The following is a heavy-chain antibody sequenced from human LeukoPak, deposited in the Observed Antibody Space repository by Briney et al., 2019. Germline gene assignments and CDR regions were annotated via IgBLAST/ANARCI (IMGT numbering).Heavy chain of an antibody. CDR1: GITLSDDG. J-gene: IGHJ4*02. Sequence: TGGSLRLAFAISGITLSDDGMSWVRQAPGKGQERVAGLSGSGGGTNYADSVQGRFTIPRDNPKNTLYLQMNSLRAEDTAVYFCAKRGVVIRVFLVGFHKEAYYFDSWGQGALVTVSS. CDR2: LSGSGGGT. D-gene: IGHD3-10*01. CDR3: AKRGVVIRVFLVGFHKEAYYFDS. V-gene: IGHV3-23*01.